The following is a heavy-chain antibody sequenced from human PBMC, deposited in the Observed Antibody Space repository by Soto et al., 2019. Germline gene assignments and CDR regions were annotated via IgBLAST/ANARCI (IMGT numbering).Heavy chain of an antibody. J-gene: IGHJ4*02. V-gene: IGHV3-30*18. CDR3: AKDRGIVLVPAYFDY. CDR1: GFTFSSYG. D-gene: IGHD2-2*01. Sequence: GSLRLSCAASGFTFSSYGMHWVRQAPGKGLEWVAVISYDGSNKYYADSVKGRFTISRDNSKNTLYLQMNSLRAEDTAVYYCAKDRGIVLVPAYFDYWGQGTLVTVSS. CDR2: ISYDGSNK.